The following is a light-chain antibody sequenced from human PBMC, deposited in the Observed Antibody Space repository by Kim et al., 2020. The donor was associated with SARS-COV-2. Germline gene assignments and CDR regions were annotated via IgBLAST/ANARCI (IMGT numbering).Light chain of an antibody. CDR1: QNINRY. CDR2: DAS. J-gene: IGKJ1*01. CDR3: QHYNGYSRT. V-gene: IGKV1-5*01. Sequence: DLQLTQSPFPLSASVGDRIIITCRASQNINRYLAWYQQEPGKAPKLLIYDASSLDRGVPSRFSGSGSGTEFTLTISSLQSDDFATYYCQHYNGYSRTFGQGTKVDIK.